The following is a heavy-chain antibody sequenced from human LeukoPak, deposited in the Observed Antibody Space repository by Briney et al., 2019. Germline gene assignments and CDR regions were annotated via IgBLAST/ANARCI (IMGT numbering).Heavy chain of an antibody. D-gene: IGHD6-19*01. CDR2: INAGNGNT. J-gene: IGHJ6*02. CDR3: AKLYSSGWPLECMDV. CDR1: GYTFTSYA. Sequence: ASVKVSCKASGYTFTSYAMHWVRQAPGQRLEWMGWINAGNGNTKYSQKFQGRVTITRDTSASTAYMELSSLRSEDTAVSYCAKLYSSGWPLECMDVWGQGITVTVSS. V-gene: IGHV1-3*01.